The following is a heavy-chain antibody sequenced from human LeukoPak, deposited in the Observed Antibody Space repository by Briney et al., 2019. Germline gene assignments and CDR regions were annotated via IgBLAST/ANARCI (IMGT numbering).Heavy chain of an antibody. CDR2: IFSNGDT. CDR3: AKSLNYYTSGSSRRDFDY. V-gene: IGHV3-66*01. Sequence: GGSLRLSCAASGVTVSNNYMNWVRQAPGKGLEWVSLIFSNGDTHYADSVKGRFTISRDASKNTLYLQMNSLRAEDTAVYFCAKSLNYYTSGSSRRDFDYWGQGTLVTVSS. D-gene: IGHD3-10*01. J-gene: IGHJ4*02. CDR1: GVTVSNNY.